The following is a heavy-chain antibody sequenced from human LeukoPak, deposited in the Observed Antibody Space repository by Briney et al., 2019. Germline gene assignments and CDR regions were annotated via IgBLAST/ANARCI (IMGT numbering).Heavy chain of an antibody. CDR1: GYTFTSYG. J-gene: IGHJ6*02. D-gene: IGHD3-3*01. Sequence: GASVKVSCKASGYTFTSYGISWVRQAPGQGLEWMGWISAYNGNTNYAQKLQGRVTMTTDTSTSTAYMELRSLRSDDTAVYYCARDKGDDFWSGLSYGMDVWGQGTTVTVSS. V-gene: IGHV1-18*01. CDR3: ARDKGDDFWSGLSYGMDV. CDR2: ISAYNGNT.